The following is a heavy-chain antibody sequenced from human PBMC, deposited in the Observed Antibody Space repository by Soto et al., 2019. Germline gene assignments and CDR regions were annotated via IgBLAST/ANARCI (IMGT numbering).Heavy chain of an antibody. V-gene: IGHV4-39*01. CDR1: GRYISSSSYY. CDR3: GRLDYGDYVVDY. Sequence: QLQLQESGPGLVKPSETLSLTCTVSGRYISSSSYYWGWIRQPPGKGLEWIGSFYYSGSTYFNPSLKRRVTISVDTSKNQFSLKLSSVTAADTAVYYCGRLDYGDYVVDYWGQGTLVTVSS. J-gene: IGHJ4*02. D-gene: IGHD4-17*01. CDR2: FYYSGST.